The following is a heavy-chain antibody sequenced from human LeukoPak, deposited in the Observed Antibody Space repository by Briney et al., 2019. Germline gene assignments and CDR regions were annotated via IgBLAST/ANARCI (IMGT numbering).Heavy chain of an antibody. D-gene: IGHD3-10*01. CDR2: IYNSGST. CDR1: GDSLSIYY. Sequence: SETLSLTCSVSGDSLSIYYWSWIRQHPGKGLEWIGYIYNSGSTNYNPSLKSRVTISVDTSKNQFSLKLTSVTAADTAVYYCARDRELGYWGQGTLVTVSS. J-gene: IGHJ4*02. V-gene: IGHV4-59*01. CDR3: ARDRELGY.